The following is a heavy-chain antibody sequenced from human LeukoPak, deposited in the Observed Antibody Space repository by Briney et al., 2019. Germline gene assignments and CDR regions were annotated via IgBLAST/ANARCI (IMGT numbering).Heavy chain of an antibody. CDR2: ISGSGGST. Sequence: GGSLRLSCAASGFTFSSYAMSWVRQAPGKGLEWVSAISGSGGSTYYADSVKGRSTISRDNSKNTLYLQMNSLRAEDTAVYYCARDQYYYDSSGYSFDYWGQGTLVTVSS. J-gene: IGHJ4*02. V-gene: IGHV3-23*01. D-gene: IGHD3-22*01. CDR3: ARDQYYYDSSGYSFDY. CDR1: GFTFSSYA.